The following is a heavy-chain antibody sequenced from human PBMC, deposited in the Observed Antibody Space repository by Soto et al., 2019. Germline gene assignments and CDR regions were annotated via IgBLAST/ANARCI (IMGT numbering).Heavy chain of an antibody. Sequence: QLQLQESGPGLVKPSETLSLTCTVSGGSISSSSYYWGWIRQPPGKGLEWIGSIYYSGSTYYNQSLMSRVTISVDTSKNQFSLKLSAVTAADTAVYYCARQQLVGRGAFDIWGQGTMVTVSS. D-gene: IGHD6-13*01. J-gene: IGHJ3*02. CDR3: ARQQLVGRGAFDI. V-gene: IGHV4-39*01. CDR2: IYYSGST. CDR1: GGSISSSSYY.